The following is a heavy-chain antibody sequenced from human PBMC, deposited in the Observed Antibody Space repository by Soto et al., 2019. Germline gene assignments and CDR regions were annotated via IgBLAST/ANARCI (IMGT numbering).Heavy chain of an antibody. Sequence: GSLRLSCAASGFTFSSYAMHWVRQAPGKGLEWVAVISYDGSNKYYADSVKGRFTISRDNSKNTLYLQMNSLRAEDTAVYYCARDAPPQYSGYGWGSYYFDYWGQGTLVTVSS. J-gene: IGHJ4*02. V-gene: IGHV3-30-3*01. CDR3: ARDAPPQYSGYGWGSYYFDY. CDR1: GFTFSSYA. D-gene: IGHD5-12*01. CDR2: ISYDGSNK.